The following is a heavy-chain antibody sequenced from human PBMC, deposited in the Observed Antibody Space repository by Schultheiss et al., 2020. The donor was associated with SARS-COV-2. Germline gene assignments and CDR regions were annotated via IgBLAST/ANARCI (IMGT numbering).Heavy chain of an antibody. CDR3: SRGLAQGSGTYYNPFNFYGLGV. D-gene: IGHD3-10*01. V-gene: IGHV3-33*01. Sequence: SCAASGFTFSSYGMHWVRQAPGKGLEWVAVIWYDGSNKYYADSVKGRFTISRDNSKNTLYLQMNSLRAEDTAVYYCSRGLAQGSGTYYNPFNFYGLGVWGPGTMVTVSS. CDR1: GFTFSSYG. J-gene: IGHJ6*02. CDR2: IWYDGSNK.